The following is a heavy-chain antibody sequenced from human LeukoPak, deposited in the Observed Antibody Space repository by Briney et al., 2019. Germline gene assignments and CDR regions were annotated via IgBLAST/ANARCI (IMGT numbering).Heavy chain of an antibody. D-gene: IGHD3-22*01. CDR2: INHSGST. V-gene: IGHV4-34*01. J-gene: IGHJ4*02. CDR3: ARGHYYDSSLGY. Sequence: PSETLSLTCAVYGGSFSGYYWSWIRQPPGKGLEWIGEINHSGSTNYNPSLKSRVTISVDTSKNQFSLKLSSVTAADTAVYYCARGHYYDSSLGYWGQGTLVTVSS. CDR1: GGSFSGYY.